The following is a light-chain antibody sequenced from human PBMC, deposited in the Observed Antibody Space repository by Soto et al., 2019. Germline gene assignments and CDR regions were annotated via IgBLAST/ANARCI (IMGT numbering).Light chain of an antibody. CDR2: DVS. J-gene: IGLJ1*01. V-gene: IGLV2-14*03. CDR3: TSYTITSSYV. CDR1: SSDVGGYKY. Sequence: QSALTQPASVSGSPGQSITISCTGSSSDVGGYKYVSWYQQHPGKAPKLIIYDVSNRPSGISARFSGSKSGNTASLTISGLQAEDEADYYCTSYTITSSYVFGTGTKLTVL.